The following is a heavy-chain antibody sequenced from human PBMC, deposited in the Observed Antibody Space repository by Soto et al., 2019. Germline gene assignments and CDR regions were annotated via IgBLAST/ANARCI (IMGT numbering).Heavy chain of an antibody. Sequence: LRLSCAASGFTFSDYAMAWVRQAPGKGLEWVSKIGGRDGSTDYADAVKGRFTISRDNTKNTLHLQMSGLRAEDTALYYCAREDSGWYGEFFQHWGQGTLVTV. CDR1: GFTFSDYA. V-gene: IGHV3-23*01. CDR2: IGGRDGST. CDR3: AREDSGWYGEFFQH. J-gene: IGHJ1*01. D-gene: IGHD6-19*01.